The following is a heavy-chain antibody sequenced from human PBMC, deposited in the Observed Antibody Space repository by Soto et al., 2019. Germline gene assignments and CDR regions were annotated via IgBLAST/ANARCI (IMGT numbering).Heavy chain of an antibody. CDR2: IIPIFGTA. Sequence: SVNVSCKASGGTFSSYAISWVRQAPGQGLEWMGGIIPIFGTANYAQKFQGRVTITADESTSTAYMELSSLRSEDTAVYYCVRDCSSGGCYSDYGTDVWGQGTTVTVSS. CDR1: GGTFSSYA. CDR3: VRDCSSGGCYSDYGTDV. J-gene: IGHJ6*02. D-gene: IGHD2-15*01. V-gene: IGHV1-69*13.